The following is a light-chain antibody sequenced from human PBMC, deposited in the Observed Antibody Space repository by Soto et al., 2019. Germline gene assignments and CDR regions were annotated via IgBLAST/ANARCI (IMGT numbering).Light chain of an antibody. CDR3: QQYNNWPPWT. CDR1: QSVSSN. V-gene: IGKV3-15*01. J-gene: IGKJ1*01. CDR2: AAS. Sequence: ENVLTQSPATLSLSPGERATLSCRASQSVSSNLAWYQQKPGQAPRLLIYAASTRATGIPVRFSGSGSGTEFTLTISSLQSEDFAVYYCQQYNNWPPWTFGQGTKVDIK.